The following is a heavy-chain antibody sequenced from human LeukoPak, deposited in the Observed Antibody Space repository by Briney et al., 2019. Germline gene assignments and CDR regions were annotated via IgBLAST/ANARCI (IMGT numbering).Heavy chain of an antibody. D-gene: IGHD1-26*01. CDR3: ARDSLSSGSCDY. Sequence: SVKVSCKASGGTFSSYANSWVRQAPGQGLEWMGGIIPIFGTANYAQKFQGRVTITADESTSTAYMELSSLRSEDTAVYYCARDSLSSGSCDYWGQGTLVTVSS. V-gene: IGHV1-69*01. CDR2: IIPIFGTA. CDR1: GGTFSSYA. J-gene: IGHJ4*02.